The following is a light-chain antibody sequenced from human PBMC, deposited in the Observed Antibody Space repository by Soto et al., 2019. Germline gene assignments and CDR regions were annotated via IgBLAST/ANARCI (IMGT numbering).Light chain of an antibody. CDR2: GNS. CDR3: QSYDSSLSGSV. V-gene: IGLV1-40*01. CDR1: SSNIGAGYD. J-gene: IGLJ1*01. Sequence: QSVLKQRPSVSGATGQRVTIYCTESSSNIGAGYDVHWYQQLPGTAPKLLIYGNSNRPSGVPDRFSGSKSGTSASLAITGLQAEDEADYYCQSYDSSLSGSVFGTGTKVTVL.